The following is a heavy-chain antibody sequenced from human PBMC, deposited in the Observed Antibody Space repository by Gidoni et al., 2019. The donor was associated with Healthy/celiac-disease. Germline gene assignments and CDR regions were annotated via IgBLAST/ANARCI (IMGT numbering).Heavy chain of an antibody. J-gene: IGHJ5*02. CDR1: GYTFTGHS. V-gene: IGHV1-2*02. CDR3: ARAGLYCSSTSCYTTLGWFDP. Sequence: QVQLVQSGAEVKKPGASVKVSCKASGYTFTGHSMPWVRQAPGQGLEWMGWIKPNSGGTNYAQKFQGRVTMTRDTSISTAYMELSRLRSDDTAVYYCARAGLYCSSTSCYTTLGWFDPWGQGTLVTVSS. CDR2: IKPNSGGT. D-gene: IGHD2-2*02.